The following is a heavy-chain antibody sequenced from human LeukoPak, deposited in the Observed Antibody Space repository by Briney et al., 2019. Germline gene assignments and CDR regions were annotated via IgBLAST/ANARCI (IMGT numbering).Heavy chain of an antibody. CDR2: IYYSGST. CDR1: GGSISSSSYY. V-gene: IGHV4-39*07. CDR3: ARGSKWPTAQIDY. Sequence: SETLSLTCTVSGGSISSSSYYWGWIRQPPGKGLEWIGSIYYSGSTYYNPSLKSRVTISVDTSKNQFSLKLSSVTAADTAVYYCARGSKWPTAQIDYWGQGTLVTVSS. D-gene: IGHD4-11*01. J-gene: IGHJ4*02.